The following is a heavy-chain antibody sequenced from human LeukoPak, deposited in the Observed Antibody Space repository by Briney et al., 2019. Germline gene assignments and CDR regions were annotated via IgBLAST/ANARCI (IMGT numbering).Heavy chain of an antibody. V-gene: IGHV1-24*01. D-gene: IGHD2-2*01. CDR1: GYTFTSYY. CDR3: ATDGGCSSTSCYGGNYYYYGMDV. Sequence: ASVKVSCKASGYTFTSYYMHWVRQAPGQGLEWMGGFDPEDGETIYAQKFQGRVTMTEDTSTDTAYMELSSLRSEDTAVYYCATDGGCSSTSCYGGNYYYYGMDVWGQGTTVTVSS. CDR2: FDPEDGET. J-gene: IGHJ6*02.